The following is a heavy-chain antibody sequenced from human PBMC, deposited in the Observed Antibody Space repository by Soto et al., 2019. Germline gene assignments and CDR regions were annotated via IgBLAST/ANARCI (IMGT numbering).Heavy chain of an antibody. D-gene: IGHD3-10*01. V-gene: IGHV4-34*01. J-gene: IGHJ6*03. CDR2: INDSGNI. Sequence: QVQLQQWGAGLLKPSETLSLTCAVYGGSFSGYQWTWIRQTPGKGLEWIGEINDSGNINYNPSLKGRVTILLDTPKKQISRRLSSVTAADSAVYYCARGLILWFGELSRRGGYYYYMDVLGKGTTVTVSS. CDR1: GGSFSGYQ. CDR3: ARGLILWFGELSRRGGYYYYMDV.